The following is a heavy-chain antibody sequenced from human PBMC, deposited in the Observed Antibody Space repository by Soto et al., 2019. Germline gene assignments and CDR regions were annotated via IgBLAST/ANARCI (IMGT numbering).Heavy chain of an antibody. CDR2: IYYSGST. Sequence: PSETLSLTCTVSGGSISSSSYYWGWIRQPPGKGLEWIGSIYYSGSTYYNPSLKSRVTISVDTSKNQFSLKLSSVTAADTAVYYCARHRGGAAAPFTANWFDPWGQGTLVTVSS. D-gene: IGHD6-13*01. CDR3: ARHRGGAAAPFTANWFDP. CDR1: GGSISSSSYY. J-gene: IGHJ5*02. V-gene: IGHV4-39*01.